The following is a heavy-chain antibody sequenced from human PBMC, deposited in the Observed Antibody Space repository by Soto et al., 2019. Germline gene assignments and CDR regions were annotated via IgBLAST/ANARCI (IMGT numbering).Heavy chain of an antibody. CDR3: ARVDVRGYYFDY. Sequence: TLSLPCTVSDGTIRSGDCYWSWIRQPPGKGLEWIGYIYYSESTYYNPSLKSRITISIATSNNQFSLKLRFVTAADTAVYYCARVDVRGYYFDYWVQGTLVTVSS. CDR1: DGTIRSGDCY. D-gene: IGHD3-10*02. V-gene: IGHV4-30-4*01. CDR2: IYYSEST. J-gene: IGHJ4*02.